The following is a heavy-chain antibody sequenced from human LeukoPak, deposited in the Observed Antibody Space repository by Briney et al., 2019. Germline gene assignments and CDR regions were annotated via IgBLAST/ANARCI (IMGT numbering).Heavy chain of an antibody. J-gene: IGHJ4*02. CDR1: GGSISSYY. CDR3: ARDRGDYYGYFDY. CDR2: IYYSGST. Sequence: SETLSLTCIVSGGSISSYYWSWIRQPPGKGLEWIGYIYYSGSTNYNPSLKSRVTISVDTSKNQFSLKLSSVTAADTAVYYCARDRGDYYGYFDYWGQGTLVTVSS. V-gene: IGHV4-59*01. D-gene: IGHD4-17*01.